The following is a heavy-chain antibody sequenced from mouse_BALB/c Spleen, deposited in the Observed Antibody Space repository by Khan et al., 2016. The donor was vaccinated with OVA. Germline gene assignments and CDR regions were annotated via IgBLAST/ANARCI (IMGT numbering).Heavy chain of an antibody. D-gene: IGHD2-12*01. CDR2: IWSDGST. Sequence: QVQLKQSGPGLVQPSQSLSITCTVSGFSLITYGVHWVRQSPGKGLEWLGVIWSDGSTDYNAAFMSRLSITKDNSKSQVFFKMNSLQVDDTAIYXCARNAYRYDFTYWGRGTLVTVSA. CDR3: ARNAYRYDFTY. J-gene: IGHJ3*01. V-gene: IGHV2-4-1*01. CDR1: GFSLITYG.